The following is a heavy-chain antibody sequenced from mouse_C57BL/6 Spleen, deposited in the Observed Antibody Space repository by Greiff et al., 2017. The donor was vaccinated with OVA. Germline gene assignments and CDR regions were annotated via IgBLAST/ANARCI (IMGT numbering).Heavy chain of an antibody. V-gene: IGHV5-16*01. CDR1: GFTFSDYY. CDR2: INYDGSST. J-gene: IGHJ2*01. D-gene: IGHD1-1*01. CDR3: ARAYYPYYFDY. Sequence: EVHLVASEGGLVQPGSSMKLSCTASGFTFSDYYMAWVRQVPEKGLEWVANINYDGSSTYYLDSLKSRFIISRDNAKNILYLQMSSLKSEDTATYYCARAYYPYYFDYWGQGTTLTVSS.